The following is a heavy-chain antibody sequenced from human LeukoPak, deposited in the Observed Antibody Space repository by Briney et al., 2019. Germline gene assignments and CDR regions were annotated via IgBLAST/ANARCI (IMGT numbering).Heavy chain of an antibody. CDR1: GYTFTTYA. D-gene: IGHD5-18*01. J-gene: IGHJ4*02. Sequence: GASVKVSCKASGYTFTTYAIHWVRQAPGQRLEWMGWINVGNGATKYSQRFQGRVTITRDTSASTAYMDLSSLRSEDTAVYCARGSPQRSGYSYTHWGQGSLVTVSS. CDR3: ARGSPQRSGYSYTH. V-gene: IGHV1-3*01. CDR2: INVGNGAT.